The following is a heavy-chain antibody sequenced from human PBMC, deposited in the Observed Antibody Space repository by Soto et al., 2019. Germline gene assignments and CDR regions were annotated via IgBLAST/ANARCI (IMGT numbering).Heavy chain of an antibody. V-gene: IGHV3-30*03. CDR3: ARGLVGATIGYFDD. D-gene: IGHD1-26*01. CDR2: ISYDGSEK. Sequence: GGSRRLSCAASVVSFSKYSMNWVRQAPGKGLEWVAVISYDGSEKYYAYSIQCRFTISRDTSKNSLYLQMNSLRPEDTAVYYFARGLVGATIGYFDDWGQGTLVTVSS. CDR1: VVSFSKYS. J-gene: IGHJ4*02.